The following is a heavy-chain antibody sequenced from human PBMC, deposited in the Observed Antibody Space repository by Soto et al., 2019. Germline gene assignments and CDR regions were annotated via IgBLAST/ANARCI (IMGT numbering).Heavy chain of an antibody. D-gene: IGHD4-17*01. CDR2: IYYNGST. Sequence: QVQLQESGPGLVKPSETLSLTCVLPGGSISNYYWSWLRQAPGKGLEWIGYIYYNGSTHYRHNPSLERRVTISIDTSKNQFSLRLTSVTAADTAMYYCARFPDYGAYVAPWGQGTLVTVSS. J-gene: IGHJ5*02. V-gene: IGHV4-59*08. CDR1: GGSISNYY. CDR3: ARFPDYGAYVAP.